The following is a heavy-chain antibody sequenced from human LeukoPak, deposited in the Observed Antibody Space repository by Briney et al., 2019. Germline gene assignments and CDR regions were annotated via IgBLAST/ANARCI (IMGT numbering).Heavy chain of an antibody. Sequence: ASVKVSCKASGYTFTSYGISWVRQAPGQGLEWMGWISPYNGNTNYAQKLQGRVTMTTDTSTSTAYMELRSLRSDDTAVYYCARDLLDCSSTSCYVAIKDYYYGMDVWGKGTTVTVSS. D-gene: IGHD2-2*01. CDR1: GYTFTSYG. V-gene: IGHV1-18*04. J-gene: IGHJ6*04. CDR2: ISPYNGNT. CDR3: ARDLLDCSSTSCYVAIKDYYYGMDV.